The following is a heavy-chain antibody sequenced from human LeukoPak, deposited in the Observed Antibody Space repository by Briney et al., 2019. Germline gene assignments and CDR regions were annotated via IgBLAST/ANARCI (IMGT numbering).Heavy chain of an antibody. V-gene: IGHV3-30-3*01. CDR2: ISYDGSNK. J-gene: IGHJ4*02. CDR3: ARPPGFSGSLFGY. CDR1: GFTFSSYA. D-gene: IGHD5-12*01. Sequence: GSLRLSCAASGFTFSSYAMHWVRQAPGKGLEWVAVISYDGSNKYYADSVKGRFTISRDNSKNTLYLQMNSLRAEDTAVYYCARPPGFSGSLFGYWGQGTLVTVSS.